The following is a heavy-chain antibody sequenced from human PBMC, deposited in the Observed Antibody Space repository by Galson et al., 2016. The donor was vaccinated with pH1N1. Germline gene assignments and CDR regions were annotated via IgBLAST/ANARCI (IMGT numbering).Heavy chain of an antibody. D-gene: IGHD6-6*01. CDR1: GFTFSNYG. J-gene: IGHJ4*01. CDR3: ARQSIAARPVCFDF. Sequence: SVKVSCKASGFTFSNYGFSWVRQAPGQGLEWMAWISAFNGDTKYAHKVQDRRTVTTDTSTNTAYMELRSLRPDDTALYSCARQSIAARPVCFDFWGRGTQVTVSS. V-gene: IGHV1-18*01. CDR2: ISAFNGDT.